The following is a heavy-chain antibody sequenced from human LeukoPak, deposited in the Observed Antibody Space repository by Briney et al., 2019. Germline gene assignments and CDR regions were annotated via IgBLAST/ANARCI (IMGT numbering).Heavy chain of an antibody. D-gene: IGHD7-27*01. Sequence: GGSLRLSCAASGFSFSSYSMNWVRQAPGKGLEWVSYVSSSSSAIYYTDSVKGRFTISRDNAKNSVYLQMNSLRAEDTAVYYCGTGDPRFDYWGQGILVTVSS. CDR1: GFSFSSYS. V-gene: IGHV3-48*01. CDR3: GTGDPRFDY. J-gene: IGHJ4*02. CDR2: VSSSSSAI.